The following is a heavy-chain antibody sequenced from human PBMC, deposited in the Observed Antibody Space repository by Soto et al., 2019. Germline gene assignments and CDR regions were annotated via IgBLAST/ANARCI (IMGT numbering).Heavy chain of an antibody. V-gene: IGHV3-23*01. CDR1: GFTFSSYD. CDR3: AKSLYNDNAGPNDH. CDR2: FSFYGRRDNT. D-gene: IGHD1-1*01. J-gene: IGHJ4*02. Sequence: EVQLLESGGGLVQPGGSLRLSCVGSGFTFSSYDMTWVRQAPGKGLEWVSSFSFYGRRDNTYYADSVKGRFTISRDNSRNTVYLQMDNLRVEDTAVYYCAKSLYNDNAGPNDHWGQGTLVTVSS.